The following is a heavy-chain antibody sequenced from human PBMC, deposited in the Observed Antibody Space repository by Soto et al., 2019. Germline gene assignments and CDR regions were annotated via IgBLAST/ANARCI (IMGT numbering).Heavy chain of an antibody. J-gene: IGHJ4*02. D-gene: IGHD1-26*01. CDR1: GGSISRSFYY. CDR3: AKPSGSYLYYFDY. V-gene: IGHV4-39*01. Sequence: QLQLQESGPGLVKPSETLSLTCTVSGGSISRSFYYWGWIRQPPGKGLEWIGSIYYSGGTYYNPSLKSRVTISVDTSKNQFSLKLSSVTAADTAVYYCAKPSGSYLYYFDYWGQGTLVNVSS. CDR2: IYYSGGT.